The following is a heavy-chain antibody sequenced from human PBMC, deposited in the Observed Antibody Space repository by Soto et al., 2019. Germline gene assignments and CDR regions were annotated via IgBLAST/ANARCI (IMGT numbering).Heavy chain of an antibody. CDR3: ARDGGYCSGGSCRRGYYYGMDV. CDR1: GFTFSSYA. Sequence: QVQLVESGGGVVQPGRSLRPSCAASGFTFSSYAMHWVRQAPGKGLEWVAVISSDGSNKYYADSVKGRITISRDNSKNTLYLKMNSLRAEDTAVYYCARDGGYCSGGSCRRGYYYGMDVWGQGTTVTVSS. V-gene: IGHV3-30-3*01. J-gene: IGHJ6*01. CDR2: ISSDGSNK. D-gene: IGHD2-15*01.